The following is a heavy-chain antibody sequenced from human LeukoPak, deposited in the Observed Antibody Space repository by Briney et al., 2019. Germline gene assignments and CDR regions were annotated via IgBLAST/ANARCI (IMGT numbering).Heavy chain of an antibody. CDR3: ARHYVLRYFDWLGLPDY. Sequence: SQTLSLTCTVSGGSISSGGYYWSWIRQHPGKGLEWIGYIYYSGSTYYNPSLKSRVTISVDTSKNQFSLKLSSVTAADTAVYYCARHYVLRYFDWLGLPDYWGQGTLVTVSS. CDR2: IYYSGST. J-gene: IGHJ4*02. CDR1: GGSISSGGYY. V-gene: IGHV4-31*03. D-gene: IGHD3-9*01.